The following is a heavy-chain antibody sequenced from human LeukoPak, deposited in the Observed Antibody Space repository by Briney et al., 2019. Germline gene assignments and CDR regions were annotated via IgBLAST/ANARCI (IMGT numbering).Heavy chain of an antibody. CDR1: GASIQSYY. D-gene: IGHD2-15*01. CDR3: ARGRTASRIISDF. V-gene: IGHV4-59*13. Sequence: SETLSLTCNVSGASIQSYYWNWFRQPPGKGLEWIGYLYYTGTTSLNPSLKSRGTISTDTTKNQFSVTLTAVTSADTALYFYARGRTASRIISDFWGQGILVSVSS. CDR2: LYYTGTT. J-gene: IGHJ4*02.